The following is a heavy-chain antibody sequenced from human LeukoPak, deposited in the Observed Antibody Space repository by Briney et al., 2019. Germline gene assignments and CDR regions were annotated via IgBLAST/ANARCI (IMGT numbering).Heavy chain of an antibody. Sequence: ASVKVSCKASGYTFTSYYMHWVRQAPGQGLEWMGIINPSGGSTSYAQKFQGRVTMTRDTSTNTVYMELSSLRSEDTAVYYCARSYGSGSYYNNWFDPWGQGTLVTVSS. CDR2: INPSGGST. J-gene: IGHJ5*02. V-gene: IGHV1-46*01. CDR3: ARSYGSGSYYNNWFDP. CDR1: GYTFTSYY. D-gene: IGHD3-10*01.